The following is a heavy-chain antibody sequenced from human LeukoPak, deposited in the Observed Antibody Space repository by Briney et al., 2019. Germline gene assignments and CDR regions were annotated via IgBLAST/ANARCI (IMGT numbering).Heavy chain of an antibody. D-gene: IGHD6-25*01. CDR3: ARASGFYFDY. V-gene: IGHV3-30*01. Sequence: PGGSLRLSCAASGFTFSSHAMHWVRQAPGKGLEWVAVISYDGSNKYYADSVKGRFTISRDNSKNTLYLQMNSLRAEDTAVYYCARASGFYFDYWGQGTLVTVSS. CDR2: ISYDGSNK. CDR1: GFTFSSHA. J-gene: IGHJ4*02.